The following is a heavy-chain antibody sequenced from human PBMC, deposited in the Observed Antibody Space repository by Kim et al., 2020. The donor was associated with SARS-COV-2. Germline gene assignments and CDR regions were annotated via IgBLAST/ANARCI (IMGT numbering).Heavy chain of an antibody. Sequence: NSEQKFKGRVTITADESTSTAYMELSSLRSEDTAVYYCARSSSSSYGMDVWGQGTTVTVSS. D-gene: IGHD6-6*01. J-gene: IGHJ6*02. CDR3: ARSSSSSYGMDV. V-gene: IGHV1-69*01.